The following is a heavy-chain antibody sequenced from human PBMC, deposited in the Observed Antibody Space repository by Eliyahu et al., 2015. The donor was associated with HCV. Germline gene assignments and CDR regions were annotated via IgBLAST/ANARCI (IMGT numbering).Heavy chain of an antibody. CDR1: GFTFSNYW. CDR2: IKQDGSAA. J-gene: IGHJ3*02. CDR3: ARGDYQDSSGDFIDAFDI. V-gene: IGHV3-7*03. Sequence: EVQLVESGGGLVQPGGSLRLSCAASGFTFSNYWMSWVRQAAGKGLEWVANIKQDGSAAFYVDSVKGRFTISRDNAKNSLFLQMNSLRPDDTALYYCARGDYQDSSGDFIDAFDIWGLGTMVTVSS. D-gene: IGHD3-22*01.